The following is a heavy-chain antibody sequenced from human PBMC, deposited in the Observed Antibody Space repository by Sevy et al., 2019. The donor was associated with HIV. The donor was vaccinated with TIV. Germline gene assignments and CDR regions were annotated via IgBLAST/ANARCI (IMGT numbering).Heavy chain of an antibody. CDR2: ISGSGHTI. Sequence: GGSLRLSCAASGFTFSDFHMSWIRQAPGSGLEWVSYISGSGHTIYYTDSVKGRFTISRDNAKNSLYLQTNSLRAEDTAVYYCAGATAATDKENYFDYWGQGALVTVSS. V-gene: IGHV3-11*01. CDR3: AGATAATDKENYFDY. J-gene: IGHJ4*02. CDR1: GFTFSDFH. D-gene: IGHD6-13*01.